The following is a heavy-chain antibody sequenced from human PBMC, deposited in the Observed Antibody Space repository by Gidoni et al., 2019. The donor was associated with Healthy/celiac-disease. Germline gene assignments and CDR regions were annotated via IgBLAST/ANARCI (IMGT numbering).Heavy chain of an antibody. CDR2: IVVGSGNT. V-gene: IGHV1-58*01. CDR3: AAYYGDTPYYYYGMDV. D-gene: IGHD4-17*01. J-gene: IGHJ6*02. Sequence: QMQLVQSGPEVKKPGTSVKVSCQASGFTFTSSAVQWVRQARGQRLEWIGWIVVGSGNTNYAQKCQERVTITRDMSTSTAYMELSSLRSEDTAVYYCAAYYGDTPYYYYGMDVWGQGTTVTVSS. CDR1: GFTFTSSA.